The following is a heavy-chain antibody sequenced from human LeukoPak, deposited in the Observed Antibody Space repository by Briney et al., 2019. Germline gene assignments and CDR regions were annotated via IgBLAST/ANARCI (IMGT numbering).Heavy chain of an antibody. J-gene: IGHJ4*02. CDR1: GYTFTGYY. D-gene: IGHD1-26*01. V-gene: IGHV1-2*02. CDR3: ARPNSVGASVYFDY. CDR2: VDPNGGGT. Sequence: GASVKVSCKGSGYTFTGYYTHWVRQAPGQGLEWMGWVDPNGGGTNYAQKFQGRVTMTRDTSISTAYMELSRLRSDDTAVYYCARPNSVGASVYFDYWGQGTLVTVSS.